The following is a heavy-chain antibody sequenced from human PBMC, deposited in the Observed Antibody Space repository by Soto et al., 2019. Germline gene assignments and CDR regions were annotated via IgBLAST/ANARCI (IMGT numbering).Heavy chain of an antibody. CDR1: GGSFSGYY. CDR2: INHSGST. J-gene: IGHJ6*03. D-gene: IGHD3-3*01. CDR3: ARRGECLIYYYYYYMDV. V-gene: IGHV4-34*01. Sequence: QVQLQQWGAGLLKPSETLSLTCAVYGGSFSGYYWSWIRQPPGKGLEWIGEINHSGSTNYNPSLKSRVTISVDTSKNQFSLKLTSLTAAVTAVYYCARRGECLIYYYYYYMDVWVKGTTVTVSS.